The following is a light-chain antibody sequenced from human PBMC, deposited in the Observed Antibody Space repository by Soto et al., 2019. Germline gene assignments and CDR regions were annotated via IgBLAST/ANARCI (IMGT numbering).Light chain of an antibody. V-gene: IGLV2-23*02. Sequence: QSVLTQPVSVSGSPGQSITISCTGTISDVGSYNLVSWYQQHPGKAPKLMIYEVTKRPSGVSNRFSGSKSGNTASLTISGLQAEDEADYYCCSFAGGRTYVFGTGTKVTVL. J-gene: IGLJ1*01. CDR3: CSFAGGRTYV. CDR2: EVT. CDR1: ISDVGSYNL.